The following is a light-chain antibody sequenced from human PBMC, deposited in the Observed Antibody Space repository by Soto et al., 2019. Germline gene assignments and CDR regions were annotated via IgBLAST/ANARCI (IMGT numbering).Light chain of an antibody. Sequence: DIVLTQSPVSLPVTPGESASISCRSSQSLLHCNGYNYLDWFLQRSGQSPHLLIYLVSNRASGVFDRFSGCGSGTVFTLTISRVEAEDVGVYYCMQALQTLPTFGQGTKVDIK. CDR2: LVS. CDR3: MQALQTLPT. CDR1: QSLLHCNGYNY. V-gene: IGKV2-28*01. J-gene: IGKJ1*01.